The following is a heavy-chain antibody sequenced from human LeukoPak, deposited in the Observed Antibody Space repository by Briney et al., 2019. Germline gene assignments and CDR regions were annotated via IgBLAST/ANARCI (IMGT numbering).Heavy chain of an antibody. Sequence: GGSLRLSYAASGFTFSGSAMHWVRQASGKGLEWVGRIRSKANSYATVYAASVKGRFTISRDDSKNTAYLQMNSLKTEDTAVYYCTRSGCTNGVCQDHYYYYYMDVWGKGTTVTVSS. D-gene: IGHD2-8*01. CDR1: GFTFSGSA. V-gene: IGHV3-73*01. CDR2: IRSKANSYAT. CDR3: TRSGCTNGVCQDHYYYYYMDV. J-gene: IGHJ6*03.